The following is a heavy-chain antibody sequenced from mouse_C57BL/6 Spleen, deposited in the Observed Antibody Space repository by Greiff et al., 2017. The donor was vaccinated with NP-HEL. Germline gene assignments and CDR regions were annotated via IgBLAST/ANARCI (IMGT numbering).Heavy chain of an antibody. CDR1: GFSLTSYA. CDR2: IWTGGGT. V-gene: IGHV2-9-1*01. CDR3: ASHYYGSFYYFDY. Sequence: VMLVESGPGLVAPSQSLSITCTVSGFSLTSYAISWVRQPPGKGLEWLGVIWTGGGTNYNSALKSRLSISKDNSKSQVFLKMNSLQTDDTARYYCASHYYGSFYYFDYWGQGTTLTVSS. J-gene: IGHJ2*01. D-gene: IGHD1-1*01.